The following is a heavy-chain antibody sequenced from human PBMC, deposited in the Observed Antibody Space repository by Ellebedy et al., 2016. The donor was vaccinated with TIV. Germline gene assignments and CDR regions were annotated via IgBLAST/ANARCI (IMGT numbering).Heavy chain of an antibody. V-gene: IGHV3-66*04. CDR3: ARRISGTYGDDAFDI. D-gene: IGHD1-20*01. J-gene: IGHJ3*02. Sequence: GESLKISCAASGFTVSYTYMNWVRQAPGKGLEWVSVIHTGGDTYYADSVKGRSTISRDSSKNTVFLQMNSLRAEDTAMYYCARRISGTYGDDAFDIWGQGTMVTVSS. CDR1: GFTVSYTY. CDR2: IHTGGDT.